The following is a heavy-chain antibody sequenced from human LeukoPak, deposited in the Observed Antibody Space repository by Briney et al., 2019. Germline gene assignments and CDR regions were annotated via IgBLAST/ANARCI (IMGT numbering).Heavy chain of an antibody. CDR2: TRDKANSYTT. Sequence: GGSLRLSCTASGFTFSDHYMDGVRQAPGKGLEGVGRTRDKANSYTTEYAASVKGRFTISRDGSKNSVYLQMSRLKTEDTAMYYCARNEGYSRSWTPFDYWGQGTLVTVSS. CDR3: ARNEGYSRSWTPFDY. V-gene: IGHV3-72*01. CDR1: GFTFSDHY. J-gene: IGHJ4*02. D-gene: IGHD6-13*01.